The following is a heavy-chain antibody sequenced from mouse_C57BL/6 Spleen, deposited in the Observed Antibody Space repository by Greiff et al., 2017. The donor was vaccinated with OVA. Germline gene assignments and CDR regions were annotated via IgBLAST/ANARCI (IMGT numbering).Heavy chain of an antibody. CDR2: IWSDGST. CDR3: ARGADSNYYAMDY. J-gene: IGHJ4*01. V-gene: IGHV2-6*03. Sequence: VHLVESGPGLVAPSQSLSITCTVSGFSLTSYGVHWVRQPPGKGLEWLVVIWSDGSTTYNSALKSRLSISKDNSKSQVFLKMNSLQTDDTAMYYCARGADSNYYAMDYWGQGTSVTVSS. D-gene: IGHD2-5*01. CDR1: GFSLTSYG.